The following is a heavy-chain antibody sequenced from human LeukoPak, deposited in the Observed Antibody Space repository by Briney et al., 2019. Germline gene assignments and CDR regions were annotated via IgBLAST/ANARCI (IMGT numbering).Heavy chain of an antibody. Sequence: GGSLRLSCAASGFTFSNYSMNWVRQAPGKGLEWVSSISSSSTYIYYADSLKGRFTISRDNAENSLFLQMSSLRAEDTAVYYCARGTYRHDYWGQGTLVTVSS. CDR3: ARGTYRHDY. CDR2: ISSSSTYI. CDR1: GFTFSNYS. V-gene: IGHV3-21*01. J-gene: IGHJ4*02.